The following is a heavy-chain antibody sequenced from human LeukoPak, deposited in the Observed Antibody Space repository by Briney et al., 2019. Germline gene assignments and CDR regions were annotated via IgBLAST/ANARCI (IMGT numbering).Heavy chain of an antibody. CDR2: ISSDGST. Sequence: GGSLRLSCAASGFTFNGFAMSWVRQAPGKGLEWVSAISSDGSTFYADAVKGRCTTFRDNSKNTVGIQINSLRAEETVVYYCARSEQGTGFFDNWGQGALVTVSS. CDR3: ARSEQGTGFFDN. CDR1: GFTFNGFA. V-gene: IGHV3-23*05. D-gene: IGHD3-10*01. J-gene: IGHJ4*02.